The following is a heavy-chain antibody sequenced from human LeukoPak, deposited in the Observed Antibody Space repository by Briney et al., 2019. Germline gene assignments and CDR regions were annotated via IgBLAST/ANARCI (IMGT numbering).Heavy chain of an antibody. J-gene: IGHJ6*01. V-gene: IGHV4-59*08. D-gene: IGHD1-14*01. CDR2: IYYSGST. Sequence: SETLSLTCTVSGDSISSYYWSWIRQPPGKGLEWIGYIYYSGSTDYNPSLKSRVTISVDTSKNQFSLKLRPVTAADTAVYYWARHGPLFEYFYNHMDVWGQGTTVTVSS. CDR3: ARHGPLFEYFYNHMDV. CDR1: GDSISSYY.